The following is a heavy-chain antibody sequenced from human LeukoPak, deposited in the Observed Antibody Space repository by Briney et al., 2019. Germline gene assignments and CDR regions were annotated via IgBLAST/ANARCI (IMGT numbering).Heavy chain of an antibody. CDR2: IDHSGST. CDR3: ARGGGYTYGPPFDY. J-gene: IGHJ4*02. V-gene: IGHV4-38-2*02. Sequence: SETLSLTCTVSGYSISSGYYWGWIRQPPGKGLEWTGTIDHSGSTYYNPSLKSRITISVDTSKNQFSLKLSSVTAADTAVYYCARGGGYTYGPPFDYWGQGTLVTASS. D-gene: IGHD5-18*01. CDR1: GYSISSGYY.